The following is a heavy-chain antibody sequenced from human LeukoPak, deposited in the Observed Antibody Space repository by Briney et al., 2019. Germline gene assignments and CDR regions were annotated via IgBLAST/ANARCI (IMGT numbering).Heavy chain of an antibody. CDR3: AKASGSGSRSLSRADY. J-gene: IGHJ4*02. Sequence: QPGGSLRLSCAASGFTFSSYAMSWVRQAPGKGLEWVSAISGSGGSTYYADSVKGRFTISRDNSKNTLYLQMNSLRAEDTAVYYCAKASGSGSRSLSRADYWGQGTLVTVSS. V-gene: IGHV3-23*01. CDR2: ISGSGGST. CDR1: GFTFSSYA. D-gene: IGHD3-10*01.